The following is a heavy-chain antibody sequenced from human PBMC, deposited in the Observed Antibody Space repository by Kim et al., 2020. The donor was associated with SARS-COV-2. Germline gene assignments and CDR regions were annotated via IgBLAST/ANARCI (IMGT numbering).Heavy chain of an antibody. CDR3: ATHLDTLLAYFDH. J-gene: IGHJ4*02. CDR2: ISRGRSYR. V-gene: IGHV3-11*03. CDR1: GFRFSDFY. Sequence: GGSLRLSCAASGFRFSDFYMRWIRQAPGKGLEWIAYISRGRSYRNYADSVKGRFTTSRDDAKKLLYLEMHSLRAEDTAVYFCATHLDTLLAYFDHGGQGTLVTVPS. D-gene: IGHD5-18*01.